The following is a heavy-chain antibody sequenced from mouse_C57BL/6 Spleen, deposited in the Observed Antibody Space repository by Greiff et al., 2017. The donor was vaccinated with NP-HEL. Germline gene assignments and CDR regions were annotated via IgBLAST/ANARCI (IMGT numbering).Heavy chain of an antibody. CDR2: IDPANGNT. D-gene: IGHD1-1*01. J-gene: IGHJ2*01. CDR1: GFNIKNTY. CDR3: ASPYYGSSYGIDY. V-gene: IGHV14-3*01. Sequence: VQLQQSVAELVRPGASVKLSCTASGFNIKNTYMHWVKQRPEQGLEWIGRIDPANGNTKYAPKFQGKATITADTSSNTAYLQLISLTSEDTAIYYCASPYYGSSYGIDYWGQGTTLTVSS.